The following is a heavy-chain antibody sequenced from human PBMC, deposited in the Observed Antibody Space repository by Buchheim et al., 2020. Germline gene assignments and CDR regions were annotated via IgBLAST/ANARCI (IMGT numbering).Heavy chain of an antibody. CDR2: IKQDGSEK. D-gene: IGHD2-15*01. CDR1: GFTFSSYA. Sequence: EVQLLESGGGLVQPGGSLRLSCAASGFTFSSYAMSWVRQAPGKGLEWVANIKQDGSEKYYVDSVKGRFTISRDNAKNSLYLQMNSLRAEDTAVYYCARDLGCGGGSCYGSDYWGQGTL. V-gene: IGHV3-7*01. CDR3: ARDLGCGGGSCYGSDY. J-gene: IGHJ4*02.